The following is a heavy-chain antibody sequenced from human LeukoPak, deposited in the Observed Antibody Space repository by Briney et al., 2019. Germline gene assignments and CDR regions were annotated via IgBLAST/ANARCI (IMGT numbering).Heavy chain of an antibody. D-gene: IGHD6-19*01. V-gene: IGHV1-2*06. Sequence: GASVKVSCKASGYTFTGYYMHWVRQAPGQGLEWMGRINPNSGGTNYAQRFQGSVTMTRDTSISTAYMELSRLRSDDTAVYYCARDFTVAGLDYWGQGTLVTVSS. CDR1: GYTFTGYY. CDR3: ARDFTVAGLDY. J-gene: IGHJ4*02. CDR2: INPNSGGT.